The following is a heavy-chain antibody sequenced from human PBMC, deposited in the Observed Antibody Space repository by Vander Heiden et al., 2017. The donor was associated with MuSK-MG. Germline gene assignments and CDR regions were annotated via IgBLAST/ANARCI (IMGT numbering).Heavy chain of an antibody. D-gene: IGHD3-22*01. V-gene: IGHV4-4*07. CDR2: IYTSGST. Sequence: QVQLQESGPGLVKPSETLSLTCPVSGGSISSYYWSWIRQPAGKGLEWIGRIYTSGSTNYNPSLKSRATMSVDTSKNQFSLKLSSVTAADTAVYYCAGGAPFYDSSGYYNYFDYWGQGTLVTVSS. CDR3: AGGAPFYDSSGYYNYFDY. CDR1: GGSISSYY. J-gene: IGHJ4*02.